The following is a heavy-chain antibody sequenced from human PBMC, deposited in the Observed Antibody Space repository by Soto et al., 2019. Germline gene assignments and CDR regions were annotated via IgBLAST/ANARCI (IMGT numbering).Heavy chain of an antibody. J-gene: IGHJ3*01. CDR1: GATFSDYS. D-gene: IGHD2-8*01. CDR2: INHSGGS. Sequence: QVQLQQWGAGLLRPSETLSLTCVVSGATFSDYSWGWIRQTPGKGLERIGEINHSGGSTYSPSFKTRAGLTVDTSKNHLSLYLMSVTAADTAGYYCARLPMYGNSDNGLDVWGQGALVTVSS. V-gene: IGHV4-34*01. CDR3: ARLPMYGNSDNGLDV.